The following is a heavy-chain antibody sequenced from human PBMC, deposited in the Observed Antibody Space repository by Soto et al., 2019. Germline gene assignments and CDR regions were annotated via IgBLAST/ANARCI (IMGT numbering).Heavy chain of an antibody. CDR3: VGARGRLVGFDY. Sequence: QVQLQQWGAGLLKPSETLSLTCAVNSASLRGYYWSWLRQSPGKGLEWIGEIDGSGNTNYSPSLRSRVAMSVDTSKNHFSLNLNSVSAADTAAYYCVGARGRLVGFDYWGQGTLVTVSS. J-gene: IGHJ4*02. V-gene: IGHV4-34*01. D-gene: IGHD1-26*01. CDR1: SASLRGYY. CDR2: IDGSGNT.